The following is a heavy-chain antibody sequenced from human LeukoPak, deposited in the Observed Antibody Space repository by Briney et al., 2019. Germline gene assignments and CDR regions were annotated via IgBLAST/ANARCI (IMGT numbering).Heavy chain of an antibody. CDR1: GFPFHNYW. CDR3: ARGLYGSGRRSLMAH. J-gene: IGHJ4*02. Sequence: PGGSLRLSCAASGFPFHNYWMTWVRQALGKGLEWVANINQDENEKYYLDSVKGRFTISRDNAETSLFLQMTSLRVEDTAIYYCARGLYGSGRRSLMAHWGPGTLVAVSS. D-gene: IGHD3-10*01. CDR2: INQDENEK. V-gene: IGHV3-7*01.